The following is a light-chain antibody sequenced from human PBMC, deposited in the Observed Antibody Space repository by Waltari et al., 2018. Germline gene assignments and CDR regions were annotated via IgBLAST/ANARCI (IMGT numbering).Light chain of an antibody. CDR3: AAWDDSLNAHYV. Sequence: QSVLTQPPSASGTPGQRVTNSCSGSSSNIGSNTVNWYQQLPGTAPKFLIFSNNPRPSGVPDRFSGSKSGTSASLAISGLQSEDEADYYCAAWDDSLNAHYVFGTGTKVTVL. J-gene: IGLJ1*01. CDR1: SSNIGSNT. CDR2: SNN. V-gene: IGLV1-44*01.